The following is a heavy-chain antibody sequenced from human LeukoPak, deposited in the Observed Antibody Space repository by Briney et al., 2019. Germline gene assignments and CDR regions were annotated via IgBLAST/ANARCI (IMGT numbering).Heavy chain of an antibody. CDR3: ARRRQPYYYDSSGYYRPIDAFDI. Sequence: SETLSLTCTVSGGSISSYYWSWIRQPPGKGLEWIGYFYYSGSTNYNPSLKSRVTISVDTSKNQFSLKLSSVTAADTAVYYCARRRQPYYYDSSGYYRPIDAFDIWGQGTMVTVSS. CDR1: GGSISSYY. V-gene: IGHV4-59*08. CDR2: FYYSGST. J-gene: IGHJ3*02. D-gene: IGHD3-22*01.